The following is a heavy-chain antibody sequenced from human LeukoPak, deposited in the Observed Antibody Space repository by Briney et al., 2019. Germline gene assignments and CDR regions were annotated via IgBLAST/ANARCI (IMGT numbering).Heavy chain of an antibody. J-gene: IGHJ4*02. CDR2: INPNSGGT. Sequence: GASVKVSCKASGYTFTGYYMHWVRQAPGQGLEWMGWINPNSGGTNYAQKFQGRVAMTRDTSISTAYMELSSLRSEDTAVYYCARVEEDYYYDSSGYYYFDYWGQGTLVTVSS. CDR1: GYTFTGYY. V-gene: IGHV1-2*02. D-gene: IGHD3-22*01. CDR3: ARVEEDYYYDSSGYYYFDY.